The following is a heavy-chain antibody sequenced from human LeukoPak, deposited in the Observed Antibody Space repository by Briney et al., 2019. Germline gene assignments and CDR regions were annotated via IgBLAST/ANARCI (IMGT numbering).Heavy chain of an antibody. J-gene: IGHJ4*02. CDR1: GFTFSSYA. D-gene: IGHD6-19*01. CDR2: ISGSGGST. CDR3: AKFSLVAGSSFDY. V-gene: IGHV3-23*01. Sequence: PGGSLRLSCAASGFTFSSYAMSWVRQAPGKGLEWVLAISGSGGSTYYADSVKGRFTISRDNSKNTLYLQMNSLRAEDTAVYYCAKFSLVAGSSFDYWGQGTLVTVSS.